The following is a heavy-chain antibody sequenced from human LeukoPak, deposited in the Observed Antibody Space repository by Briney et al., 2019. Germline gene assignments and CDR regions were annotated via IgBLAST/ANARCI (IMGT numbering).Heavy chain of an antibody. J-gene: IGHJ4*02. CDR3: ANTVVPAANTDY. Sequence: PGGSLRLSCAASGFTFSSYGMHWVRQAPGKGLEWVAFIRYDGSNKYYADSVKGRFTFSRDNSKNTLYLQMNSLRAEDTAVYYCANTVVPAANTDYWGQGTLVTVSS. CDR1: GFTFSSYG. CDR2: IRYDGSNK. D-gene: IGHD2-2*01. V-gene: IGHV3-30*02.